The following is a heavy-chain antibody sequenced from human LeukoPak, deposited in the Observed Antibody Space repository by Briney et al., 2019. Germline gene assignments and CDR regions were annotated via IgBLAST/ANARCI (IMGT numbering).Heavy chain of an antibody. CDR3: ARGDGYNPDYFDY. J-gene: IGHJ4*02. CDR2: IYYSGST. D-gene: IGHD5-24*01. V-gene: IGHV4-59*08. CDR1: GGSISSYY. Sequence: ETLSLTCTVSGGSISSYYWSWIRQPPGKGLEWIGYIYYSGSTNYNPSLKSRVTISVDTSKNQFSLKLSSVTAADTAVYYCARGDGYNPDYFDYWGQGTLVTVSS.